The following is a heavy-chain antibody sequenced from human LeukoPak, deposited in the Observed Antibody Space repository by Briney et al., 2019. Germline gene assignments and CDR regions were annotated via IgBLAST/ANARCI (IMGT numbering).Heavy chain of an antibody. CDR3: AKEGYAFDI. CDR2: IYTSGST. CDR1: GGSLNKYS. Sequence: SETLSLTCTDSGGSLNKYSWSWLRQPAGKGLEWIGRIYTSGSTNYNPSLKSRVTISVGKSKNQFSLKLSSVTAADTAVYYCAKEGYAFDIWGQGTMVTVSS. V-gene: IGHV4-4*07. J-gene: IGHJ3*02.